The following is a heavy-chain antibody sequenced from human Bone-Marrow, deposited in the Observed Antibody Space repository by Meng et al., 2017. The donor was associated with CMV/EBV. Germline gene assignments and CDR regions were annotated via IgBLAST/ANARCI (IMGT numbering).Heavy chain of an antibody. V-gene: IGHV3-23*01. J-gene: IGHJ4*02. D-gene: IGHD3-10*01. CDR1: GFTFSGYA. CDR2: ISPNSGST. Sequence: GGSLRLSCAASGFTFSGYAMSWVRQAPGKGLEWVSTISPNSGSTYYADSVKGRFTISRDNSKNTLNLQMNSLRAEDTAVYYCARATSGSFDYWGQGTLVTVSS. CDR3: ARATSGSFDY.